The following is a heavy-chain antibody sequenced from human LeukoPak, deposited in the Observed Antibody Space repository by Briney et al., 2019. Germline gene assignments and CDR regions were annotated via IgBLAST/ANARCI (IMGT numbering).Heavy chain of an antibody. J-gene: IGHJ4*02. CDR2: IYYSGSP. CDR3: ASWRTGFSFDY. Sequence: SETPSLTCAVYGGSFSRYYWSWIRQPPGKGLEWIGYIYYSGSPNYNTPLKSRVTISLDTSKNQFSPKLRPVTAAGTAPYYCASWRTGFSFDYWGQGTLVTVSS. CDR1: GGSFSRYY. V-gene: IGHV4-59*08. D-gene: IGHD1-1*01.